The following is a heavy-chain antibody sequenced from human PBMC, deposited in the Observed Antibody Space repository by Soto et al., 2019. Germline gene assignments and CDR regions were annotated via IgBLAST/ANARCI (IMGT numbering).Heavy chain of an antibody. Sequence: GGSLRLSCAASGFTFSGSAMHWVRQASGKGLEWVGRIRSKANSYATAYAASVKGRFTISRDDSKNTAYLQMNSLKTEDTAVYYCTRHEDEMATIKGYWGQGTLVTVSS. D-gene: IGHD5-12*01. CDR3: TRHEDEMATIKGY. CDR1: GFTFSGSA. CDR2: IRSKANSYAT. V-gene: IGHV3-73*01. J-gene: IGHJ4*02.